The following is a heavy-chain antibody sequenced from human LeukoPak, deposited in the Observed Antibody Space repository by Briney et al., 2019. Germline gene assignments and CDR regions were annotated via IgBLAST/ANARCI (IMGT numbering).Heavy chain of an antibody. V-gene: IGHV3-48*03. CDR1: GFTFSKYA. CDR3: ARRYCSSTDCLFDY. D-gene: IGHD2-2*01. Sequence: PGGSLRLSCAASGFTFSKYAMSWVSHAPGKGLEWVSQFSSGGRIKYYGDSLKGRFTISRDNAKTSLYLQINSLRAEDTAFYYCARRYCSSTDCLFDYWGQGTLVTVSS. CDR2: FSSGGRIK. J-gene: IGHJ4*02.